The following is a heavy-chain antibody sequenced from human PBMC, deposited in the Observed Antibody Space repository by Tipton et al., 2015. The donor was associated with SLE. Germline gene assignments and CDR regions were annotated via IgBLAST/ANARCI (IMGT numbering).Heavy chain of an antibody. Sequence: TLSLTCTVSGGSISSHYWSWIRQAPGKGLEWIGYISNSETTNYNPSLKSRVTISVDTSKNQFSLKLRSVTAADTAVYYCARDRVVGAIGWFDPWGQGTLVTVSS. CDR3: ARDRVVGAIGWFDP. CDR1: GGSISSHY. J-gene: IGHJ5*02. V-gene: IGHV4-59*11. CDR2: ISNSETT. D-gene: IGHD1-26*01.